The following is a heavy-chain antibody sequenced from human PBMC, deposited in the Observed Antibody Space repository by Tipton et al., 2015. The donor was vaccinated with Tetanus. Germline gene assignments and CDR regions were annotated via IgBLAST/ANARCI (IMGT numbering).Heavy chain of an antibody. CDR3: VRGRGLGAYSFGFEY. J-gene: IGHJ4*02. D-gene: IGHD5-12*01. Sequence: TLSLTCTVSGASINAGGYLWTWVRQHPGKGLEWIGNIYYTERTSYLPSLDSRATISVDTSKNQFSLRLTSLTAADTAVYYCVRGRGLGAYSFGFEYWGQGALVTVSS. CDR2: IYYTERT. CDR1: GASINAGGYL. V-gene: IGHV4-31*03.